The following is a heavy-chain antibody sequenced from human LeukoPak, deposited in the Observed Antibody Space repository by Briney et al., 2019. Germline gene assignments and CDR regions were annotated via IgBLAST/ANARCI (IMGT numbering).Heavy chain of an antibody. CDR2: ISSSSSTI. V-gene: IGHV3-48*01. Sequence: GGSLRLSCAASGFTFSSYSMNWVRQAPGKGLEWVSYISSSSSTIYYADSVKGRFTISRDNAKNSLYLQMNSLRAEDTAVYYCARGGDCSSTSCYPYHWFDPWGQGTLVTVPS. J-gene: IGHJ5*02. CDR1: GFTFSSYS. CDR3: ARGGDCSSTSCYPYHWFDP. D-gene: IGHD2-2*01.